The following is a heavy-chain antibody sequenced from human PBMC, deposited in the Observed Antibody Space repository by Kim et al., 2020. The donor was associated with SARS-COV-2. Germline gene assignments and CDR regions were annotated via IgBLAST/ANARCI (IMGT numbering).Heavy chain of an antibody. Sequence: ASVKVSCKASGYTFTGYYMHWVRQAPGQGLEWMGWINPNSGGTNYAQKFQGRVTMTRDTSISTAYMELSRLRSDDTAVYYCARGVRKQQLERGGNYFDYWGQGTLVTVSS. V-gene: IGHV1-2*02. J-gene: IGHJ4*02. D-gene: IGHD6-13*01. CDR2: INPNSGGT. CDR3: ARGVRKQQLERGGNYFDY. CDR1: GYTFTGYY.